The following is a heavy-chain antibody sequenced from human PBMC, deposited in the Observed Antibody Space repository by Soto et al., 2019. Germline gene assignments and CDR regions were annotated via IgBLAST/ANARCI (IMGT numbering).Heavy chain of an antibody. CDR1: GYTLTELS. V-gene: IGHV1-24*01. Sequence: ASVKVSCKVSGYTLTELSMHWVRQAPGKGLEWMGGFDPEDGETIYAQKFQGRVTMTDDTSTDTAYMELSSLRSEDTAVYYCATTYSSSCHTSPRWFDPWGQGTLVTVSS. D-gene: IGHD6-13*01. CDR3: ATTYSSSCHTSPRWFDP. CDR2: FDPEDGET. J-gene: IGHJ5*02.